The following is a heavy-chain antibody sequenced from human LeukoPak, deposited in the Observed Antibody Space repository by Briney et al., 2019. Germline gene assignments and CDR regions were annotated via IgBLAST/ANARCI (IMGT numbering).Heavy chain of an antibody. CDR2: IIPIFGTA. CDR1: GGTFSSYA. CDR3: ARESEVGVLAYCGGDCSLGAFDI. D-gene: IGHD2-21*02. Sequence: SVKVFCKASGGTFSSYAISWVRQAPGQGLEWMGGIIPIFGTANYAQKFQGRVKITTDESTSTAYMELSSLRSEHTAVYYCARESEVGVLAYCGGDCSLGAFDIWGQGTMVTVSS. V-gene: IGHV1-69*05. J-gene: IGHJ3*02.